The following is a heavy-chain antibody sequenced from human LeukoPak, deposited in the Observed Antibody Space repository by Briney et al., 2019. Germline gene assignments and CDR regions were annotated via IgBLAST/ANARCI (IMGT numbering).Heavy chain of an antibody. CDR1: GGSITNTNY. V-gene: IGHV4-4*02. CDR2: VNLQGST. Sequence: MSSETLCLTCGVSGGSITNTNYWTWVRQPPGKGLEWIGEVNLQGSTNYNPSLMGRVAIAVDTSENHISLQLTSVTAADTAVYYCAREGGPYRPLDYSGQGTLVTVSS. J-gene: IGHJ4*02. CDR3: AREGGPYRPLDY.